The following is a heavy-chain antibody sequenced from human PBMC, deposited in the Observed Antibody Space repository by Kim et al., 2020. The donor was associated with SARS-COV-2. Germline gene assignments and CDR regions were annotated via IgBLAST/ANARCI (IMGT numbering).Heavy chain of an antibody. CDR2: IYHSGST. Sequence: SETLSLTCTVSGYSISSGYYWGWIRQPPGKGLEWIGSIYHSGSTYYNPSLKSRVTISVDTSKNQFSLKLSSVTAADTAVYYCARDGTPYYDFWSGYCFD. V-gene: IGHV4-38-2*02. D-gene: IGHD3-3*01. J-gene: IGHJ4*01. CDR1: GYSISSGYY. CDR3: ARDGTPYYDFWSGYCFD.